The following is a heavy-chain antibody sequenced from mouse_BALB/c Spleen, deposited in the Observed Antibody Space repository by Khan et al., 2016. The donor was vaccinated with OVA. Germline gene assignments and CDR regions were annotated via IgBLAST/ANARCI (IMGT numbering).Heavy chain of an antibody. Sequence: VQLQQSGPGLVNPSQSLSLTCTVTGYSITSDYAWNWIRQFPGNKLEWMGYINYSGSTNYHPALTSRNPITRDTSKNQFFLQLNSVTTEDTATYYCARDGSRYNYAMDYWGQGTSVTVSS. CDR1: GYSITSDYA. CDR3: ARDGSRYNYAMDY. J-gene: IGHJ4*01. V-gene: IGHV3-2*02. D-gene: IGHD2-3*01. CDR2: INYSGST.